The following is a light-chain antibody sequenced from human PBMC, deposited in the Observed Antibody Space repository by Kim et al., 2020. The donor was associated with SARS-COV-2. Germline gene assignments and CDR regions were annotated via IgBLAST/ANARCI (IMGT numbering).Light chain of an antibody. CDR1: ISNIGSNV. CDR3: AAWDDSLNGSV. CDR2: SND. V-gene: IGLV1-44*01. Sequence: GQNGTTSCSGSISNIGSNVVNWYQQLPGTAPKLLIYSNDYRPSGVPDRFSGSKSGTSASLAISGLQSEDEADYYCAAWDDSLNGSVFGGGTQLTVL. J-gene: IGLJ3*02.